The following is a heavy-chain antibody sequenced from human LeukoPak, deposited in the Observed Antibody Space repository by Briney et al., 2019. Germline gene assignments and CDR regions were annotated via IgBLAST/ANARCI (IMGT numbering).Heavy chain of an antibody. CDR3: ARGLMMAVAGRGEFHY. CDR2: IYYDGTT. D-gene: IGHD6-13*01. J-gene: IGHJ4*02. V-gene: IGHV4-59*01. Sequence: SETLSLTCTVSGASISSYYWSWIRQPPGKGLEWIGYIYYDGTTNYNPSLKSRVTISVDTSKNQFSLKLSSVTAADTAVYYCARGLMMAVAGRGEFHYWGQGTLVTVSS. CDR1: GASISSYY.